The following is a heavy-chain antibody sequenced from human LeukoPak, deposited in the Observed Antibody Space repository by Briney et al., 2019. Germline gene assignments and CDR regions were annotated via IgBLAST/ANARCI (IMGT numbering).Heavy chain of an antibody. CDR3: ARSSIVVVSILDY. D-gene: IGHD2-2*01. CDR2: ISSNGGST. CDR1: GFPFSSYA. V-gene: IGHV3-64*01. J-gene: IGHJ4*02. Sequence: GGSLRLSCAASGFPFSSYAMHWVRQAPGKGLEYVSAISSNGGSTYYANSVKGGFTISRDNSKNTLYLQMGSLRAEDMAVYYCARSSIVVVSILDYWGQGTLVTVSS.